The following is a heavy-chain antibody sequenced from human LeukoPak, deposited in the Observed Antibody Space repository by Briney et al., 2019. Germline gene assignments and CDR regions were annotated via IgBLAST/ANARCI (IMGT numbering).Heavy chain of an antibody. D-gene: IGHD2-21*01. CDR1: GFTFTRSA. V-gene: IGHV3-30*02. Sequence: PGGSLRLSCVASGFTFTRSAMHWVRQAPGKGLEWVAFIQYDGDNKYYADSVKGRFTISRDDSQNTLYLQMNSLTVEDTAVYYCAKSCDSTWSYFDLWGQGTLVTVSS. CDR3: AKSCDSTWSYFDL. CDR2: IQYDGDNK. J-gene: IGHJ4*02.